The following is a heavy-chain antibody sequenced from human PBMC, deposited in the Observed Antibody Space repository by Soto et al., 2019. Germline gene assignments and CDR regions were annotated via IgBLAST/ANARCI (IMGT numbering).Heavy chain of an antibody. CDR3: ARDQETSEDFYYYYGMDV. J-gene: IGHJ6*02. CDR1: GGSVSSGSYY. V-gene: IGHV4-61*01. CDR2: IYYSGST. Sequence: SETLSLTCTVSGGSVSSGSYYWSWIRQPPGKGLEWIGYIYYSGSTNYNPSLKSRVTISVDTSKNQFSLKLSSVTAADTAVYYCARDQETSEDFYYYYGMDVWGQGTTVTVSS. D-gene: IGHD1-1*01.